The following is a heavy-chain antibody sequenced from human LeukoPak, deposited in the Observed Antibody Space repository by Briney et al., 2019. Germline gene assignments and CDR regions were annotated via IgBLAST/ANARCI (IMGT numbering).Heavy chain of an antibody. CDR1: GFIFSTYE. CDR3: ARDSGYDWGNFDY. CDR2: ISSSASTI. Sequence: PGGSLRLSCAASGFIFSTYEMNWVRQAPGKGLEWVSYISSSASTIFYADSVKGRFTIFRDNARNSLYLQMNSLRAEDTALYYCARDSGYDWGNFDYWGQGTLVTVSS. V-gene: IGHV3-48*03. D-gene: IGHD5-12*01. J-gene: IGHJ4*02.